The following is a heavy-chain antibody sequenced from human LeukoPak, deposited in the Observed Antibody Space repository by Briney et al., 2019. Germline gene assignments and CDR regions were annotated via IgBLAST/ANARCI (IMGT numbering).Heavy chain of an antibody. D-gene: IGHD3-9*01. V-gene: IGHV1-18*04. CDR1: GYTFTSYG. J-gene: IGHJ4*02. CDR2: ISAYNGNT. Sequence: GASVKVSCKASGYTFTSYGISWVRQAPGQGLEWMGWISAYNGNTNYAQELQGRVTMTTDTSTSTAYMELRSLRSDDTAVYYCARDKGYDILTGYEKFDYWGQGTLVTVSS. CDR3: ARDKGYDILTGYEKFDY.